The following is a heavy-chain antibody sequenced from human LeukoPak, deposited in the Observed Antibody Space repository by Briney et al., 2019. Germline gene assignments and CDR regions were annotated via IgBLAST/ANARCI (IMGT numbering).Heavy chain of an antibody. Sequence: PGGSLRLSCAASGFTFSSYGMHWVRQAPGKGLEWVAFIRYDGSNKYYADSVKGRFTISRDNSKNTLYLQMNSLRAEDTAVYYCAKEGGWGSWKGTYYFDYWGQGTLVTVSS. D-gene: IGHD3-16*01. V-gene: IGHV3-30*02. J-gene: IGHJ4*02. CDR1: GFTFSSYG. CDR2: IRYDGSNK. CDR3: AKEGGWGSWKGTYYFDY.